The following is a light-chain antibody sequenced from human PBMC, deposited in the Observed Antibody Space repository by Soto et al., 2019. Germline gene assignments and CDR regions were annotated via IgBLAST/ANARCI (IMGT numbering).Light chain of an antibody. J-gene: IGKJ5*01. CDR1: QSVNSR. V-gene: IGKV3-20*01. CDR3: QHYGRSPIT. Sequence: EIVLTQPPGTLSLSPGERAALCCRASQSVNSRLAWYQHKPGQAPRLLISGASSRATGIPDRFSGSGSATDFTLTISRLEPEDFALYYCQHYGRSPITFGQGTRLEIK. CDR2: GAS.